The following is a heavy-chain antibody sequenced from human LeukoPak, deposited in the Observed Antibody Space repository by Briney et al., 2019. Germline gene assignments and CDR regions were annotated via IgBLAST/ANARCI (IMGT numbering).Heavy chain of an antibody. V-gene: IGHV4-30-4*01. Sequence: SEALSLTCTVSGGSISSGDYYWSWIRQPPGKGLEWIGYIYYSGSTYYNPSLKSRVTISVDTSKNQFSLKLSSVTAADTAVYYCATSTDYYDSSDYSYYFNYWGQGTLVTVSS. D-gene: IGHD3-22*01. CDR1: GGSISSGDYY. J-gene: IGHJ4*02. CDR3: ATSTDYYDSSDYSYYFNY. CDR2: IYYSGST.